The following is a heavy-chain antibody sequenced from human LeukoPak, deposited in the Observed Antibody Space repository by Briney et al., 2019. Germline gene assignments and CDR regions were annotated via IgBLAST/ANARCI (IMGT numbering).Heavy chain of an antibody. J-gene: IGHJ5*02. CDR2: IYYSGST. D-gene: IGHD2-15*01. CDR3: ARVPRYCSGGSCFRFDP. V-gene: IGHV4-39*07. CDR1: GGSISSSSYY. Sequence: SETLSLTCTVSGGSISSSSYYWGWIRQPPGKGLEWIGSIYYSGSTYYNPSLKSRVTISVDTSKNQFSLKLSSVTAADTAVYYCARVPRYCSGGSCFRFDPWGQGTLVTVSS.